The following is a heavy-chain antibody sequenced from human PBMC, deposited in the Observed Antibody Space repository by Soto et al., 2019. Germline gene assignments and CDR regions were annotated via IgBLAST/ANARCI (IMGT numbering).Heavy chain of an antibody. Sequence: GVALRLSCGASTSTCCRDAVEGVREDPGKGLEWVAVISYDGSNKYSADSVKRRFTISRDNSKNTLYLQINSLRAEATAVSYCTREKLVDWSLDHCGQGTLV. V-gene: IGHV3-30-3*01. D-gene: IGHD3-9*01. J-gene: IGHJ4*02. CDR3: TREKLVDWSLDH. CDR1: TSTCCRDA. CDR2: ISYDGSNK.